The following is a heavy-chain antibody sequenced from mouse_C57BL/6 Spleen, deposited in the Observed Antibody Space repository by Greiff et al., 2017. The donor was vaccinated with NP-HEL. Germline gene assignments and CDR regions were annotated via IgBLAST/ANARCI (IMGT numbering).Heavy chain of an antibody. Sequence: QVQLQQPGAELVRPGSSVKLSCKASGYTFTSYWMDWVKQRPGQGLEWIGNIYPSDSETHYNQKFKDKATLTVDKSSSTAYMQLSSLTSEDSAVYYCARSPAFLDGYFDVWGTGTTVTVSS. V-gene: IGHV1-61*01. CDR3: ARSPAFLDGYFDV. CDR1: GYTFTSYW. CDR2: IYPSDSET. J-gene: IGHJ1*03.